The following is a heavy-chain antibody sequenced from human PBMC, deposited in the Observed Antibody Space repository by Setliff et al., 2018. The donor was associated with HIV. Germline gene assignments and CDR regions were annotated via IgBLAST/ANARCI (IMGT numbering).Heavy chain of an antibody. Sequence: SETLSLTCTVSGGSINSSSYYWGWIRQPPGKGREWIGSIYSSGSTYYNPSLKSRVTISVDTSKNQFSLRVTSVTAADTAIYYCATHGGYSSGLRGWGQGTLVTVSS. CDR1: GGSINSSSYY. D-gene: IGHD6-19*01. V-gene: IGHV4-39*01. CDR2: IYSSGST. J-gene: IGHJ4*02. CDR3: ATHGGYSSGLRG.